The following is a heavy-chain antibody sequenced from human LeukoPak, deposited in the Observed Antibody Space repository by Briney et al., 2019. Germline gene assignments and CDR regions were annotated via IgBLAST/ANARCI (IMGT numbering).Heavy chain of an antibody. V-gene: IGHV3-66*01. Sequence: GGSLRLSCAASGFTVSSKYMSWVRQAPGKGLEWVSVIYSGGSTYYADSGKGRFTISRDNSKNTLYLQMNSLRAEDTAVYYCASCPEHYGVFRRNYFDYWGQGTLVTVSS. D-gene: IGHD4-17*01. CDR3: ASCPEHYGVFRRNYFDY. J-gene: IGHJ4*02. CDR1: GFTVSSKY. CDR2: IYSGGST.